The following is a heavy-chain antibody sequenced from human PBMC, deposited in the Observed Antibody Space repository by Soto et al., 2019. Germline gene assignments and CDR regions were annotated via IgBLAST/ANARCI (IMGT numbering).Heavy chain of an antibody. CDR1: GGSFSGYY. CDR3: ARGEAEGYGDYFDY. Sequence: QVQLQQWGAGLLKPSETLSLTCAVYGGSFSGYYWSWIRQPPGKGLEWIGEINHSGSTNYYPSLKSRVTISVDTSKNQFSLKLSSVTAADTAVYYCARGEAEGYGDYFDYWGQGTLVTVSS. V-gene: IGHV4-34*01. CDR2: INHSGST. D-gene: IGHD4-17*01. J-gene: IGHJ4*02.